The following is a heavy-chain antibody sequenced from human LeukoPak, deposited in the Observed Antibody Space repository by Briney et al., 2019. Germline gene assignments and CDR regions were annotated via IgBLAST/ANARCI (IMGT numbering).Heavy chain of an antibody. D-gene: IGHD3-16*02. J-gene: IGHJ4*02. CDR1: GFTFSSYA. Sequence: GGSLRLSCAASGFTFSSYAMSWVRQAPGKGLEWVSAISGSGGSTYYADSVKGRFTISRDNSKNTLYLQMNSLRAEDTAVYYCAKANYGYVWGSYLVPEYDYWGQGTLVTVSS. CDR2: ISGSGGST. CDR3: AKANYGYVWGSYLVPEYDY. V-gene: IGHV3-23*01.